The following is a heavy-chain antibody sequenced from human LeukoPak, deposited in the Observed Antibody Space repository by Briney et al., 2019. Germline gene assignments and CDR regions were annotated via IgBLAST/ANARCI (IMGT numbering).Heavy chain of an antibody. J-gene: IGHJ5*02. CDR1: GFTFSSYA. CDR2: ISYDGTKK. Sequence: GGSLRLSCAASGFTFSSYAMHWARQAPGKGLEWVAVISYDGTKKYYADSVKGRFTISRDNSENTLYLQMNSLRAEDTAVYYCAREAGTMVRGVPYNWFDPWGQGTLVTVSS. D-gene: IGHD3-10*01. V-gene: IGHV3-30*04. CDR3: AREAGTMVRGVPYNWFDP.